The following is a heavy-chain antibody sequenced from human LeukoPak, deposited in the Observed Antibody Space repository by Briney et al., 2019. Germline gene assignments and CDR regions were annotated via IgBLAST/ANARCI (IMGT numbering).Heavy chain of an antibody. CDR1: GFTFTSYG. V-gene: IGHV3-30*19. J-gene: IGHJ5*02. CDR2: ISYDGSDK. CDR3: VKDGYCGAASCYGWFDP. Sequence: GGSLRLSCAASGFTFTSYGMHWVRQAPGKGLEWVAVISYDGSDKYYADSVKGRFTISRDNSKNTLYVQMNSLRLEDTAVYYCVKDGYCGAASCYGWFDPWGQGSLVTVSS. D-gene: IGHD2-2*03.